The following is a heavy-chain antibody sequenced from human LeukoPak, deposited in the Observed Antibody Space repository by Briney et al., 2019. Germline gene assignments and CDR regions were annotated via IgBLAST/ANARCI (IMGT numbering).Heavy chain of an antibody. CDR3: ARGEDYGTNSFDY. CDR1: GFSFNNYA. CDR2: ITTSGRTI. J-gene: IGHJ4*02. D-gene: IGHD4-17*01. V-gene: IGHV3-48*03. Sequence: GGSLRLSCAASGFSFNNYAMSWVRQAPGKGLEWVSYITTSGRTIYYADSVKGRFTISRDNAKNSLYLQMNSLRAEDTAVYYCARGEDYGTNSFDYWGQGTLVTVSS.